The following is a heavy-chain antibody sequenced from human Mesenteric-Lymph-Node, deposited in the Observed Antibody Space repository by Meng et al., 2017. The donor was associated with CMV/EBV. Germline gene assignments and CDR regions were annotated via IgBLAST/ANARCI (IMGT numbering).Heavy chain of an antibody. D-gene: IGHD3-10*01. V-gene: IGHV3-53*01. CDR3: ARNGGGMDV. J-gene: IGHJ6*02. CDR2: IYSTGNT. CDR1: GFTVSTNY. Sequence: GGSLRLSCEASGFTVSTNYMNWVRQAPGKGLEWVSVIYSTGNTYYVESVKGRFTISRDYSKNMVYLQMNSLRAGDTAVYYCARNGGGMDVWGQGTTVTVSS.